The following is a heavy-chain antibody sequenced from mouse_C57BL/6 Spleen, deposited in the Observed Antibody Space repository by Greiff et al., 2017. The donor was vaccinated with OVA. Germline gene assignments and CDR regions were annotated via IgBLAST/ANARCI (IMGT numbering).Heavy chain of an antibody. Sequence: QVQLQQSGAELVRPGSSVKLSCKASGYTFTSYWMDWVKQRPGQGLEWIGNIYPSDSETHYNQKFKDKATLTVDKSSSTAYMQLSSLTSEDSAVYYCARRSPDYYGSSYLFDYWGQGTTLTVSS. CDR1: GYTFTSYW. V-gene: IGHV1-61*01. CDR3: ARRSPDYYGSSYLFDY. D-gene: IGHD1-1*01. CDR2: IYPSDSET. J-gene: IGHJ2*01.